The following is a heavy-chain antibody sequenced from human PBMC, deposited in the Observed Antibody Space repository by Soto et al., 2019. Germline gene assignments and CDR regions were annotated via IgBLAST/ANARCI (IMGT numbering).Heavy chain of an antibody. CDR3: ASTRMIVALFDY. Sequence: QVQLQESGPGLVKPSETLSLTCTVSGGSISSYYWSWIRQPPGKGLEWIGYIYYSGSTNYNPSLKSRVXXXVXXSKNQFSLKLSSVTAADTAVYYCASTRMIVALFDYWGQGTLVTVSS. J-gene: IGHJ4*02. CDR1: GGSISSYY. V-gene: IGHV4-59*08. D-gene: IGHD3-22*01. CDR2: IYYSGST.